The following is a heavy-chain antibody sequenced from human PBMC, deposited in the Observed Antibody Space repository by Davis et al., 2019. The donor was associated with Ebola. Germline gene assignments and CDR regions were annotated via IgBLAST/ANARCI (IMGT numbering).Heavy chain of an antibody. Sequence: ASVKVSCKASGYTFTKYGIAWVREAPGQGLEWMGWISGYDGNTNYAQKVQGRVTMTTDTSTSTAYLELRSLRSDDTAVYYCARDFAFPGIEAGGESYYYGLDVWGQGTTVTVSS. CDR3: ARDFAFPGIEAGGESYYYGLDV. J-gene: IGHJ6*02. V-gene: IGHV1-18*01. CDR2: ISGYDGNT. D-gene: IGHD6-13*01. CDR1: GYTFTKYG.